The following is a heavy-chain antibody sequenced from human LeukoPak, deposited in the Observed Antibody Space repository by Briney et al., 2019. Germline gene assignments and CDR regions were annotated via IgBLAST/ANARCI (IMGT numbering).Heavy chain of an antibody. CDR2: IWYDGSNK. J-gene: IGHJ4*02. V-gene: IGHV3-33*01. CDR1: GFTFSSFG. D-gene: IGHD3-10*01. CDR3: ARGMDLPDGEAGY. Sequence: GGSLRLSCAASGFTFSSFGMHWVRQAPGKGLEWVAIIWYDGSNKYYADSVKGRFTISRDNSKNTLDLQMNSLRAEDTAVYYCARGMDLPDGEAGYWGQGTLVTVSS.